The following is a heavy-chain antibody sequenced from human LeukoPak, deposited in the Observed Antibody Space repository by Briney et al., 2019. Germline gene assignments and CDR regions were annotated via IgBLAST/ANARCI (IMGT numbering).Heavy chain of an antibody. D-gene: IGHD3-22*01. V-gene: IGHV3-21*04. CDR2: ISSSSSYI. J-gene: IGHJ4*02. CDR1: GFTFSSYS. Sequence: GGSLRLSCAASGFTFSSYSMNWVRQAPGKGLEWVSSISSSSSYIYYADSVKGRFTISRDNSKNTLYLQMNSLRAEDTAVYYCAKAKRHYDSSGYYYYWGQGTLVTVSS. CDR3: AKAKRHYDSSGYYYY.